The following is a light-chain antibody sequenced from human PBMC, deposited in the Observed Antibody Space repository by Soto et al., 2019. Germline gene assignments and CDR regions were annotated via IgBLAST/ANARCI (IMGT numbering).Light chain of an antibody. V-gene: IGKV3-11*01. CDR2: DTS. CDR1: QSLSGN. CDR3: QQRSNWPPNT. J-gene: IGKJ4*01. Sequence: EIVLTQSPATLSLSPGERATLSCRASQSLSGNLALAWYQQKPGQAPRHLIYDTSNRATGIPARFSGSGSGTDFTLNISSLEPEDFAVYYCQQRSNWPPNTFGGGTKVEIK.